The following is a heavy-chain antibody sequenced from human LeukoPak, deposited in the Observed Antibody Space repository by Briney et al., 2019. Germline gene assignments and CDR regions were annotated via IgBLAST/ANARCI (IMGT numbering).Heavy chain of an antibody. J-gene: IGHJ4*02. V-gene: IGHV1-3*01. CDR2: INAGNGNT. D-gene: IGHD3-9*01. Sequence: ASVKVSCKTSGYTFSNSGLHWVRQAPGQSLEWMGWINAGNGNTKYSQKFQGRVTITRDTSASTAYMELSSLRSEDTAVYYCARAKYYDILTGDYWGQGTLVTVSS. CDR3: ARAKYYDILTGDY. CDR1: GYTFSNSG.